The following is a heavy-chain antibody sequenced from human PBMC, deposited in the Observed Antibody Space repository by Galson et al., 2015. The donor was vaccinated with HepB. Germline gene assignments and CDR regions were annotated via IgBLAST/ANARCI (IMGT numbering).Heavy chain of an antibody. V-gene: IGHV1-46*01. Sequence: SVKVSCKASGYSFTTYGISWVRQAPGQGLEWMGVINRNAGTTSYAQKFQGRVTMSRDTSTNTVYMELSSLTLDDTAVYYCARGEHSFDFWGQGTMVTVSS. CDR3: ARGEHSFDF. CDR1: GYSFTTYG. J-gene: IGHJ3*01. CDR2: INRNAGTT. D-gene: IGHD1/OR15-1a*01.